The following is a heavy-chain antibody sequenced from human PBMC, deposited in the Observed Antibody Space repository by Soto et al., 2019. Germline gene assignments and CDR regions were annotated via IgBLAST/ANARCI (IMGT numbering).Heavy chain of an antibody. V-gene: IGHV4-34*01. CDR1: AGSFSGYY. Sequence: PSETLSLTCAVYAGSFSGYYWTWIRQPPGKGLEWIGEIYHSGSSNHNPSLKSRVSISLDTSKNQFSLKLTSVTAADTAVYYCARSAYGDYLPYWGQGTLVTVSS. D-gene: IGHD4-17*01. CDR2: IYHSGSS. CDR3: ARSAYGDYLPY. J-gene: IGHJ4*02.